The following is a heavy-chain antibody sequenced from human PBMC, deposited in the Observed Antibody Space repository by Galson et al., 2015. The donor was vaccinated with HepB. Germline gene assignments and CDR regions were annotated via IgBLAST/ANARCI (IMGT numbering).Heavy chain of an antibody. V-gene: IGHV3-23*01. CDR1: GFTFSSYA. Sequence: SPRLSCAASGFTFSSYAMSWVRQAPGKGLEWVSAISGSGGSTYYVDSVKGRFTISRDNSKNTLYLQMNSLRAEDTAVYYCAKDLSSSWYLGYGMDVWGQGTTVTVSS. CDR3: AKDLSSSWYLGYGMDV. D-gene: IGHD6-13*01. CDR2: ISGSGGST. J-gene: IGHJ6*02.